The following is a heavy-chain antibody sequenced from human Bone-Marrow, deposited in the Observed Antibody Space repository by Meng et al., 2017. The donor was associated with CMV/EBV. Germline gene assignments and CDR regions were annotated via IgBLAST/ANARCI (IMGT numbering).Heavy chain of an antibody. CDR1: GYSFTGHY. D-gene: IGHD2-2*01. V-gene: IGHV1-18*04. CDR2: ISAYNGNT. Sequence: ASVKVSCKASGYSFTGHYIHWVRQAPGQGLEWMGWISAYNGNTNYAQKLQGRVTMTTDTSTSTAYMELRSLRSDDTAVYYCARDRSSYCSSTSCYLEGSYWGQGTLVTVSS. J-gene: IGHJ4*02. CDR3: ARDRSSYCSSTSCYLEGSY.